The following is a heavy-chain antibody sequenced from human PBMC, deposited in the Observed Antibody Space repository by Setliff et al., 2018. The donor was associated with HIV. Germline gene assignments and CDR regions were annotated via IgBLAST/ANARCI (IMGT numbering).Heavy chain of an antibody. D-gene: IGHD3-10*01. V-gene: IGHV4-38-2*01. CDR3: VRRTDYYGSGSESSFDY. Sequence: SETLSLTCAVSGSSIRGAYYWGWIRQPPGKGLGWIGSFYHGGSTLYNPSLRSRVTISVDTSKNHFSLILTSVTAADTAVYYCVRRTDYYGSGSESSFDYWGQGTLVTVSS. CDR1: GSSIRGAYY. J-gene: IGHJ4*02. CDR2: FYHGGST.